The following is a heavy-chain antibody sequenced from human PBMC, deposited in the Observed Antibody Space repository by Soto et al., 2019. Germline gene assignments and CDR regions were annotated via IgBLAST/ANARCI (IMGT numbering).Heavy chain of an antibody. J-gene: IGHJ4*02. Sequence: GGSLRLSCAASGFTFSGSAMHWVRQASGKGLEWVGRIRSKANSYATAYAASVKGRFTISRDDSKNTAYLQMNSLKTEDTAVYYCTSGYCSSTSCPRGADWGQGTLVTVSS. V-gene: IGHV3-73*01. CDR1: GFTFSGSA. D-gene: IGHD2-2*03. CDR3: TSGYCSSTSCPRGAD. CDR2: IRSKANSYAT.